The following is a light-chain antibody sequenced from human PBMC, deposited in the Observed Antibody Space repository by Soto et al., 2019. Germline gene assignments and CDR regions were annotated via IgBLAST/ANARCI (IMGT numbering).Light chain of an antibody. CDR3: QQSGTSPPVA. CDR2: GAS. CDR1: QSVGSRF. V-gene: IGKV3-20*01. Sequence: EIVLTQSPGTLSLSPGDRATLSCRASQSVGSRFLAWYQQKPGQAPRLLIYGASNRATGIPDRFSGSGSGTDFTLTISRLEPEDFAVYYCQQSGTSPPVAFGGGTKVEIK. J-gene: IGKJ4*01.